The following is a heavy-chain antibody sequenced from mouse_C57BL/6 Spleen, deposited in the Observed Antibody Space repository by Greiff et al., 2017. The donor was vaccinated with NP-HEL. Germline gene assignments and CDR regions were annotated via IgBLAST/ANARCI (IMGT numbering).Heavy chain of an antibody. V-gene: IGHV1-12*01. CDR2: IYPGNGET. CDR1: GYTFTSYN. D-gene: IGHD2-2*01. J-gene: IGHJ1*03. CDR3: AMGLWLRGYFDV. Sequence: QESGAELVRPGASVKMSCKASGYTFTSYNMHWVKQTPRQGLEWIGAIYPGNGETSYNQKFKGKATLTVDKSSSTAYMQLSSLTSEDSAGYFCAMGLWLRGYFDVWGTGTTVTVSS.